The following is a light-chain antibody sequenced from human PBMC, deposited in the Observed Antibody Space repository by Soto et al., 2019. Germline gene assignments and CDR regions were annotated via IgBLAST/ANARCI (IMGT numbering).Light chain of an antibody. V-gene: IGKV3D-15*01. CDR1: QNVATN. Sequence: VMTQSPATLSVSPGEGVTLFCRASQNVATNIAWYQVKPAQAPRLLIYGSSTRATGIPATLSGSGSGTHFSLTISSLQSEDSAVYYCQQYYHWGLSFGGGTKVEI. J-gene: IGKJ4*01. CDR3: QQYYHWGLS. CDR2: GSS.